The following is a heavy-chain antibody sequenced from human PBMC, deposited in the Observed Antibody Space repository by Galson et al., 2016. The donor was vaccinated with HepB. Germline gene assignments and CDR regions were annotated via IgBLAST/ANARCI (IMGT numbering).Heavy chain of an antibody. Sequence: SETLSLTCAVYGGSLSGYYWTWIRQPPGKGLEWIGEINPSGTTNYNPSLNSRVTISLGTSNNQFSLRLTSVTAADTAVYYCARGVELDTIDAFDIWGQGTMVTVSS. CDR1: GGSLSGYY. CDR3: ARGVELDTIDAFDI. CDR2: INPSGTT. J-gene: IGHJ3*02. V-gene: IGHV4-34*01. D-gene: IGHD3/OR15-3a*01.